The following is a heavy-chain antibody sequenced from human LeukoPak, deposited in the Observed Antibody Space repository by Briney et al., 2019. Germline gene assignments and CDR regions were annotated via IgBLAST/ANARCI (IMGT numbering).Heavy chain of an antibody. V-gene: IGHV3-30*04. CDR3: ARGVPVYSGSYYRGAFDY. CDR1: GFTFSSYA. J-gene: IGHJ4*02. CDR2: ISYDGSNK. D-gene: IGHD1-26*01. Sequence: GGSLRLSCAASGFTFSSYAMHWVRQAPGKGLEWVAVISYDGSNKYYADSVKGRFTISRDNSKNTLYLQMNSLRAEDTAVYYCARGVPVYSGSYYRGAFDYWGQGTLVTVSS.